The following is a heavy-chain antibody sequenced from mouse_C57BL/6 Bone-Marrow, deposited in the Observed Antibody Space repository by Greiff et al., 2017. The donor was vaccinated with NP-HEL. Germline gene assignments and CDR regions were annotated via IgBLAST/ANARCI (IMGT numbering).Heavy chain of an antibody. D-gene: IGHD2-13*01. CDR2: ISDGGSYT. V-gene: IGHV5-4*03. J-gene: IGHJ2*01. CDR3: ARYSILTTYYFDY. Sequence: EVKLQESGGGLVKPGGSLKLSCAASGFTFSSYAMSWVRQTPEKRLEWVATISDGGSYTYYPDNVKGRFTISRDNAKNNLYLQLSHLKSEDTAMYYCARYSILTTYYFDYWGQGTTLTVSA. CDR1: GFTFSSYA.